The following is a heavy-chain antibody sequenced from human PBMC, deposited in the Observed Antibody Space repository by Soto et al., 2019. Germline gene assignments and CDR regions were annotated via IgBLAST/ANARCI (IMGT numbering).Heavy chain of an antibody. Sequence: SETLSLTCTVSGGSISNYYWSWIRQPPGKGLEWIGFIYYTGSTNYNPSLKSRVTISIDTSKNQFSLKLSSVTAADTAVYYCARVSGTYYDILTAYLYPDYWGQGTLVTVSS. D-gene: IGHD3-9*01. J-gene: IGHJ4*02. CDR2: IYYTGST. V-gene: IGHV4-59*01. CDR1: GGSISNYY. CDR3: ARVSGTYYDILTAYLYPDY.